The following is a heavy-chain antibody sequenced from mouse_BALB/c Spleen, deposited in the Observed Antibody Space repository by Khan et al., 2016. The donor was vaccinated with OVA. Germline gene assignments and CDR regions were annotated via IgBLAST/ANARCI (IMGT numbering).Heavy chain of an antibody. J-gene: IGHJ2*01. Sequence: EVQLVESGGGFVQPGGSRKLSCSASGFTFSWFGIHWVRQAPEQGLEWVAYISSGCSTIYYADTVKGRFTLSRDNPKNTLFLHMTSLRSEDTAMYDWSRYSNFDYWGQGTTLTVAS. CDR1: GFTFSWFG. CDR3: SRYSNFDY. CDR2: ISSGCSTI. V-gene: IGHV5-17*02.